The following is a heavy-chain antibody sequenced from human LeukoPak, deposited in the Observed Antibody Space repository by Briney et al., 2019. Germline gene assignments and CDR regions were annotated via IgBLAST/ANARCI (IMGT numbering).Heavy chain of an antibody. CDR1: AYSFTSYG. Sequence: ASVRVSCKASAYSFTSYGISWVRQAPGQGLEWMGWINAHNGNTNYAQKLQGRVTMTTDTSTSTAYMELRSLRSDDTAVHYCGRQYASSSAWFDPWGQGTLVTVSS. D-gene: IGHD6-6*01. CDR3: GRQYASSSAWFDP. V-gene: IGHV1-18*01. J-gene: IGHJ5*02. CDR2: INAHNGNT.